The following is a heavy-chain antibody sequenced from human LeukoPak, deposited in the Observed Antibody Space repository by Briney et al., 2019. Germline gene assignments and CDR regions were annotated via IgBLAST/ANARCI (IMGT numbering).Heavy chain of an antibody. V-gene: IGHV3-9*01. J-gene: IGHJ3*02. Sequence: GGSLRLSCAASGFTFDDYGMHWVRHAPGKGLEWVSGISWKSGTIGYADSVKGRFTISRDNAKNSLYLQMNSLRLEDTALYYCAKDPHPAQFGAFDIWGQGTMVTVSS. CDR1: GFTFDDYG. CDR3: AKDPHPAQFGAFDI. D-gene: IGHD3-10*01. CDR2: ISWKSGTI.